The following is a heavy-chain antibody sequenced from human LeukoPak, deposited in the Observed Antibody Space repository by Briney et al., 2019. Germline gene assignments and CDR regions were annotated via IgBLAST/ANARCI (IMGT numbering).Heavy chain of an antibody. CDR2: IIPIFGTA. V-gene: IGHV1-69*13. D-gene: IGHD1-26*01. Sequence: SVKVSCKASGGTFSSYAISWVRQAPGQGLEWMGGIIPIFGTANCAQKFQGRVTITADESTSTAYMELSSLRSEDTAVYYCASHSGSYYYYYGMDVWGQGTTVIVSS. J-gene: IGHJ6*02. CDR1: GGTFSSYA. CDR3: ASHSGSYYYYYGMDV.